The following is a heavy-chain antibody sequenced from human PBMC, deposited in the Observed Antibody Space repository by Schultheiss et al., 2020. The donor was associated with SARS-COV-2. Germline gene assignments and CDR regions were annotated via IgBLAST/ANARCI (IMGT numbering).Heavy chain of an antibody. CDR1: GFTFSDYY. Sequence: GGSLRLSCAASGFTFSDYYMSWIRQAPGKGLEWVSYISSSGSTIYYADSVKGRFTISRDNAKNSLYLQMNSLRAEDTAVYYCARDGPGDCSSTSCYQSYMDVWGKGTTVTVSS. V-gene: IGHV3-11*04. J-gene: IGHJ6*03. CDR2: ISSSGSTI. D-gene: IGHD2-2*01. CDR3: ARDGPGDCSSTSCYQSYMDV.